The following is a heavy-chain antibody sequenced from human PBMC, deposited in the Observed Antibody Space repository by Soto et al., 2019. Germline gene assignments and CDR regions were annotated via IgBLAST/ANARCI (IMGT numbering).Heavy chain of an antibody. D-gene: IGHD5-18*01. CDR3: ARATYGYSTPFDY. V-gene: IGHV3-11*01. CDR2: ISSSGSTI. CDR1: GFTFSDYY. J-gene: IGHJ4*02. Sequence: PGGSLRLSCAASGFTFSDYYMSWIRQAPGKGLEWVSYISSSGSTIYYADSVKGRFTISRDNAKNSLYLQMNSLRAEDTAVYYSARATYGYSTPFDYWGQGTLVTSPQ.